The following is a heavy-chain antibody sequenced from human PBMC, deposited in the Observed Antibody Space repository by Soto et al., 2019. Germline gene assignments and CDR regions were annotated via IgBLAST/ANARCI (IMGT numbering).Heavy chain of an antibody. J-gene: IGHJ4*02. CDR3: ASAAVAGYEFDY. CDR1: GGSFSGYY. CDR2: INHSGST. V-gene: IGHV4-34*01. Sequence: QVQLQQWGAGLLKPSETLSLTCAVYGGSFSGYYWSWIRQPPGKGLEWIGEINHSGSTNYNPSLKRRVTISVDTSKNQFSLKLSSVTAADTAVYYCASAAVAGYEFDYWGQGTLVTVSS. D-gene: IGHD6-19*01.